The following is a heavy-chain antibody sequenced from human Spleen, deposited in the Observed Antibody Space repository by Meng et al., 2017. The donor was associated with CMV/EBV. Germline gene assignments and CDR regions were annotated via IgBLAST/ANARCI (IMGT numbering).Heavy chain of an antibody. Sequence: SETLSLTCTVSGYSISSGYYWGWIRQPPGKGLEWIGSIYHSGSTYYNPSLKSRVTISVDTSKNQFSLKLSSVTAADTAVYYCARAYSYYYDSSGYIILHAFDIWGQGTMVTVSS. CDR2: IYHSGST. J-gene: IGHJ3*02. CDR1: GYSISSGYY. V-gene: IGHV4-38-2*02. D-gene: IGHD3-22*01. CDR3: ARAYSYYYDSSGYIILHAFDI.